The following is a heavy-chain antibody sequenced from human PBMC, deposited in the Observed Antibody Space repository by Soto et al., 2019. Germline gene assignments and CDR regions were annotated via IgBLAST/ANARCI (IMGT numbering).Heavy chain of an antibody. J-gene: IGHJ4*02. CDR1: GGSMTGYF. D-gene: IGHD6-19*01. CDR3: ARTHWVSGTEY. CDR2: VYNSGNT. V-gene: IGHV4-4*07. Sequence: VQLQESGPGLVKPSETLSLTCTVSGGSMTGYFLSWIRQPAGKALEWIGHVYNSGNTDYNPSLASRITMAVDTSKRHFSLKVKSVNAADKAVYYCARTHWVSGTEYWGQGILVTVS.